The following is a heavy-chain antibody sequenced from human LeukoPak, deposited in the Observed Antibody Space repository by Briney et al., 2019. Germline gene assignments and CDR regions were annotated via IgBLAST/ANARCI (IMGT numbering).Heavy chain of an antibody. D-gene: IGHD3-3*01. Sequence: ASVKVSCKASGYTFTSYGISWVRQAPGQGLEWMGWMNPYNDNTNYAQNLHGRVTMTTDASTSTAYMELSSLRSEDTAVYYCARAPLRFLEWSSKSLLYYMDVWGKGTTVTVSS. J-gene: IGHJ6*03. CDR2: MNPYNDNT. V-gene: IGHV1-18*01. CDR1: GYTFTSYG. CDR3: ARAPLRFLEWSSKSLLYYMDV.